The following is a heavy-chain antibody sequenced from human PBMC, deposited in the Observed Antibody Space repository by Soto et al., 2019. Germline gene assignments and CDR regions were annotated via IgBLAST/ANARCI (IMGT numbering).Heavy chain of an antibody. V-gene: IGHV3-23*01. D-gene: IGHD6-19*01. CDR3: AKRTSGGYFDY. CDR1: GFTFSSYA. CDR2: ISGSGDST. J-gene: IGHJ4*02. Sequence: EVQLLESGGGLVQPGGSLRLSCAASGFTFSSYAMSWVRQAPGKGLEWVSVISGSGDSTYYAASVKGRFTISRDNSKNTPYLQMNSLRAEDTAVYYCAKRTSGGYFDYWGQGTLVTVSS.